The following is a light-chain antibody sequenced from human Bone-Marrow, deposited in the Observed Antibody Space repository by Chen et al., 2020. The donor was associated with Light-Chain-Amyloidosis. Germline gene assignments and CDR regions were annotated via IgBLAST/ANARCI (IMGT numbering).Light chain of an antibody. CDR3: VLYMGSGISV. J-gene: IGLJ3*02. CDR2: STN. Sequence: QTVVTQEPSFSVSPGGTVTLTCGLTSGSVSASYYPSWYQQTPGQVPRTLIYSTNRRSSGVPERFSGSILGNKAALTITGAQADDESDYYCVLYMGSGISVFGGGTKLTVL. V-gene: IGLV8-61*01. CDR1: SGSVSASYY.